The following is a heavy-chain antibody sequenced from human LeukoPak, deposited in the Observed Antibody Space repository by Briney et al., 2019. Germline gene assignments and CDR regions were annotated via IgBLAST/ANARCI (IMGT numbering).Heavy chain of an antibody. Sequence: PSETLSLTCAVYGGSFSAYHWGWIRQPPGKGLEWIGSIYYSGSTYYNPSLKSRVTISVDTSKNQFSLKLSSVTAADTAVYYCARPGEVYYYDSSGYPAHYFDYWGQGTLVTVSS. CDR1: GGSFSAYH. D-gene: IGHD3-22*01. CDR2: IYYSGST. J-gene: IGHJ4*02. CDR3: ARPGEVYYYDSSGYPAHYFDY. V-gene: IGHV4-39*01.